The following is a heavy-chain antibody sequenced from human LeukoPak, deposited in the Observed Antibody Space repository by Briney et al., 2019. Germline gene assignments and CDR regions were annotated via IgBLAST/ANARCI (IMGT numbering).Heavy chain of an antibody. V-gene: IGHV3-74*01. D-gene: IGHD4-17*01. Sequence: GGSLRLSCAASAFTFSSYWMHWVRQAPGKGLVWVSRINTDGTTTTYADSVKGRFTISRDNAKNTLYVQMNSLRAEDTAVYYCASSYGDPRGYYYYYYMDVWGKGTTVTVSS. CDR3: ASSYGDPRGYYYYYYMDV. CDR1: AFTFSSYW. CDR2: INTDGTTT. J-gene: IGHJ6*03.